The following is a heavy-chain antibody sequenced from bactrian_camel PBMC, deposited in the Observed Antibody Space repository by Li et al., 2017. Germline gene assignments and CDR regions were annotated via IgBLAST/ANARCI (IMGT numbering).Heavy chain of an antibody. CDR2: IDSDGGI. CDR3: AADYLCEVRSIDYDY. D-gene: IGHD1*01. Sequence: DVQLVESGGGTVQAGGSLKLSCVGSGFTYATHNMGWFRSAPGKEREGVAVIDSDGGIMYADSVKGRFTISKDGAKNILYLQMTNLKPEDTAMYYCAADYLCEVRSIDYDYWGQGTQVTVS. J-gene: IGHJ4*01. V-gene: IGHV3S10*01. CDR1: GFTYATHN.